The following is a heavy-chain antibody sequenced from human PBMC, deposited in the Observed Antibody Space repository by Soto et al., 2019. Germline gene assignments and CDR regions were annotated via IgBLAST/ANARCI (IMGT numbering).Heavy chain of an antibody. J-gene: IGHJ4*02. Sequence: GGSLRLSCAASGFTFSDPYMDWVRQAPGKGLEWIGRIKNKAKSYTTEYAASVKGRFTISRDDSKNSLYLQMDSLKTEDTAMYYCATDSYAAPDYWGRGTLVTVSS. CDR3: ATDSYAAPDY. CDR1: GFTFSDPY. V-gene: IGHV3-72*01. CDR2: IKNKAKSYTT. D-gene: IGHD2-15*01.